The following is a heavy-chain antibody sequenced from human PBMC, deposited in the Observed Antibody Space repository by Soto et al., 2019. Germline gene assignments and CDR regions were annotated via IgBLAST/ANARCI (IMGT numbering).Heavy chain of an antibody. Sequence: QVQLQESGPGLVKPSETLSLTCTVYGGSISSYYWSWIRQPPGKGLEWIGYIYYSGSTNYNPSLKSRVTISVDTSKNQFSLKLSSVTAADTAVYYCARGPDSSGYYYPSYYFDYWGQGTLVTVSS. J-gene: IGHJ4*02. D-gene: IGHD3-22*01. CDR1: GGSISSYY. V-gene: IGHV4-59*01. CDR3: ARGPDSSGYYYPSYYFDY. CDR2: IYYSGST.